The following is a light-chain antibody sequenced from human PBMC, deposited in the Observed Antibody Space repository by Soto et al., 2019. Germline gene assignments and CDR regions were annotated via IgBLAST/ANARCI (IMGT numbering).Light chain of an antibody. CDR2: AAS. CDR1: QSISNY. V-gene: IGKV1-39*01. Sequence: IQMTQSPSSLSASVGDRVTITFRASQSISNYLNWYQQKPGKAPKLLIYAASSLQSGVPSRFSGSGSGTDFTLTISSLQLEDFATYYCQQSYSTAWTFGQGTKVDIK. CDR3: QQSYSTAWT. J-gene: IGKJ1*01.